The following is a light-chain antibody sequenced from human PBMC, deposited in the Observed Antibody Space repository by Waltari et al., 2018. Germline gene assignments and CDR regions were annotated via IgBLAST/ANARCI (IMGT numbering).Light chain of an antibody. J-gene: IGLJ2*01. CDR3: CSHTSSNTLI. CDR2: EVS. Sequence: QSGLTQPPSVSGSPGQSVTISCTGTSSDVGSYNRVSWYQQSPGTAPRLMIYEVSMRPSGIPDRFSGSKSGNTASLTISGLQAEDEGDYYCCSHTSSNTLIFGGGTKVSVL. V-gene: IGLV2-18*02. CDR1: SSDVGSYNR.